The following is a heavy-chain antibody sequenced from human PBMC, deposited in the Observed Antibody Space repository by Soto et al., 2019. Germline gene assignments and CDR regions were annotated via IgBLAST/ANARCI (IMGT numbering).Heavy chain of an antibody. CDR1: GFSFGSYA. CDR2: ISYHGLEI. V-gene: IGHV3-30*17. Sequence: GGSLRLSCEVSGFSFGSYAFHWVRQAPGKGLEWLSVISYHGLEIYYADSVKDRFSISRDNFKKTVYLQMNSLKSDDTAPYYCARDPVPVTGTFVDCWG. CDR3: ARDPVPVTGTFVDC. D-gene: IGHD6-19*01. J-gene: IGHJ4*01.